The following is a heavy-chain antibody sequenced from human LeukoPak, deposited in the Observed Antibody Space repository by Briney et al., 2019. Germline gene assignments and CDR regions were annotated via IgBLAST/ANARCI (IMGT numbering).Heavy chain of an antibody. CDR3: ARDRDIVVVPAAIRDAFDI. J-gene: IGHJ3*02. CDR2: IIPILGIA. Sequence: ASVTVSCKASGGTFSSYAISWVRQAPGQGLEWMGRIIPILGIANYAQKFQGRVTITADKSTSTAYMELSSLRSEDTAVYYCARDRDIVVVPAAIRDAFDIWGQGTMVTVSS. V-gene: IGHV1-69*04. CDR1: GGTFSSYA. D-gene: IGHD2-2*02.